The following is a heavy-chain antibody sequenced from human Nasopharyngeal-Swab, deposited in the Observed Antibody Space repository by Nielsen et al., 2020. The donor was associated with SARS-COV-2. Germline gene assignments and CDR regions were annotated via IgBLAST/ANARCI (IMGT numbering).Heavy chain of an antibody. CDR2: IYSGGST. J-gene: IGHJ5*02. Sequence: GESLKISCAASGFTVSSNYMSWVRQAPGKGLEWVSVIYSGGSTYYADSVKGRFTISRDNSKNRLYLQMNSLRAEDTAVYYCARDGTGTTRKNGWFDPWGQGTLVTVSS. CDR3: ARDGTGTTRKNGWFDP. D-gene: IGHD1-1*01. CDR1: GFTVSSNY. V-gene: IGHV3-66*01.